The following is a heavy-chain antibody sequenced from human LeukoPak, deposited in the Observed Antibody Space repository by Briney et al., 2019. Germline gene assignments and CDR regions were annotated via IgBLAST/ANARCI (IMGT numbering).Heavy chain of an antibody. CDR3: ARGMVWWLPFDY. J-gene: IGHJ4*02. V-gene: IGHV3-23*01. D-gene: IGHD5-12*01. CDR1: GFTFSSYA. CDR2: ISGSGGST. Sequence: TGESLRLSCAASGFTFSSYAMSWVRQAPGKGLEWVSAISGSGGSTYYADSVKGRFTISRDNAKNSLYLQMNSLRAEDTAVYYCARGMVWWLPFDYWGQGTLVTVSS.